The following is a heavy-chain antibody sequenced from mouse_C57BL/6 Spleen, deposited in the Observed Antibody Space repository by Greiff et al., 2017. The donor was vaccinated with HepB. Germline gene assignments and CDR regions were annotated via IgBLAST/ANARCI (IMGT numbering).Heavy chain of an antibody. CDR1: GFTFSNYW. Sequence: EVKLMESGGGLVQPGGSMKLSCVASGFTFSNYWMNWVRQSPEKGLEWVAQIRLKSDNYATHYAESVKGRFTISRDDSKSSVYLQMNNLRAEDTGIYYCTSNSNFAYWGQGTLVTVSA. CDR3: TSNSNFAY. D-gene: IGHD2-5*01. CDR2: IRLKSDNYAT. V-gene: IGHV6-3*01. J-gene: IGHJ3*01.